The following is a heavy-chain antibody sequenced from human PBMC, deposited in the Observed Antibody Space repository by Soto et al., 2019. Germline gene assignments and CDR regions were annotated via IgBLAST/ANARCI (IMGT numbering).Heavy chain of an antibody. CDR3: AREGGGGSPNWFDP. CDR2: INPNSGGT. J-gene: IGHJ5*02. V-gene: IGHV1-2*02. Sequence: ASVKVSCKASGYTFTGYYMHWVRQAPGQGLEWMGWINPNSGGTNYAQKFQGRVTMTRDTSINTAYMELSRLRSDDTAVYYCAREGGGGSPNWFDPWGQGTLVTVSS. D-gene: IGHD1-26*01. CDR1: GYTFTGYY.